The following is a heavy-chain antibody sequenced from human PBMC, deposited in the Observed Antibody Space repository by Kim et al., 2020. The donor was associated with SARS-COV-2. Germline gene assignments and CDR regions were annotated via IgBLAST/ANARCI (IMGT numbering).Heavy chain of an antibody. D-gene: IGHD3-9*01. CDR2: INPSGGST. CDR3: AREYYDILTGFDI. Sequence: ASVKVSCKASGYTFTSYYMHWVRQAPGQGLEGMGIINPSGGSTSYAQKFQGRVTMTRDTYTSTVYMELSSLRSEDTAVYYCAREYYDILTGFDIWGQGTMVTVSS. V-gene: IGHV1-46*01. J-gene: IGHJ3*02. CDR1: GYTFTSYY.